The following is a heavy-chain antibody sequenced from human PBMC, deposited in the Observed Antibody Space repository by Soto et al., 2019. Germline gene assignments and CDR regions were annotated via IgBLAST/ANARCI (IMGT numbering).Heavy chain of an antibody. CDR2: INHSGST. D-gene: IGHD6-19*01. V-gene: IGHV4-34*01. CDR1: GWSFSGYY. CDR3: ARRIAVAGKPSPYYYYGMDV. Sequence: QVQLQQWGAGLLKPSETLSLTCAVYGWSFSGYYWSWIRQPPCKGLEWIGEINHSGSTNYNPSLKSRVTISVDTSKNQFCLKLSSVTAADSAVYYCARRIAVAGKPSPYYYYGMDVWGQGTTVTVSS. J-gene: IGHJ6*02.